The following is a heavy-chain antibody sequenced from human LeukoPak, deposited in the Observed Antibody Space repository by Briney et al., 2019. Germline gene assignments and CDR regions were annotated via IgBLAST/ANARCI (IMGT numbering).Heavy chain of an antibody. Sequence: GGSLRLSCAASGFTFSSYDMHWVRQATGKGLEWVSAIGTAGDPYYPGSVKGRFTISRENAKNSLYLQMNSLRAGDTAVYYCARAHPFTEKGVDVWGKGTTVTVSS. D-gene: IGHD2-8*02. V-gene: IGHV3-13*05. CDR3: ARAHPFTEKGVDV. CDR1: GFTFSSYD. J-gene: IGHJ6*04. CDR2: IGTAGDP.